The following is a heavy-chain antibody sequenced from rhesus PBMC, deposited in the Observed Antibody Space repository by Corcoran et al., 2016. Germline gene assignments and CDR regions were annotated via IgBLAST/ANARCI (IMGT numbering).Heavy chain of an antibody. V-gene: IGHV4-106*01. J-gene: IGHJ4*01. CDR2: IYGSGGST. CDR1: GGSISDSYY. D-gene: IGHD1-14*01. Sequence: QVQLQESGPGLVKPSETLSLTCAVSGGSISDSYYWSWIRQPPGKGMEWIGYIYGSGGSTYDNPSPKSRVTISTTTSKNQFSLKLGDVTAADTAVYYCARARWGNDLVYWGQGVLVTVSS. CDR3: ARARWGNDLVY.